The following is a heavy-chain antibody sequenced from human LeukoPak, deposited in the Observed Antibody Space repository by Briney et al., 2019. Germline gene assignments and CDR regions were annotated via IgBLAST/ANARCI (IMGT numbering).Heavy chain of an antibody. CDR3: TRHEERITMIVVGHDY. D-gene: IGHD3-22*01. Sequence: GGSLRLSCAASGFTFSGSAMHWVRQASGKGLEWVDRIRSKANSYATAYAASVKGRFTNSRDDSKNTAYLQMNSLKTEDTAVYYCTRHEERITMIVVGHDYWGQGTLVTVSS. V-gene: IGHV3-73*01. CDR2: IRSKANSYAT. J-gene: IGHJ4*02. CDR1: GFTFSGSA.